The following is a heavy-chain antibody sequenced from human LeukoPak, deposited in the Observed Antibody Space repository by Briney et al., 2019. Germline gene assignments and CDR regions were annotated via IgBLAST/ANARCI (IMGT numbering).Heavy chain of an antibody. D-gene: IGHD3-22*01. J-gene: IGHJ3*01. CDR1: GYTFSNFG. CDR2: ITPNSGDT. V-gene: IGHV1-2*02. Sequence: ASVKVSCKASGYTFSNFGISWVRQAPGQGLEWMGWITPNSGDTNYAQKFQGRVTMTRDTSISTAYMELSRLSSDDTAVYYCARVGFDSSGRHRYAFDFWGQGTMVTVSS. CDR3: ARVGFDSSGRHRYAFDF.